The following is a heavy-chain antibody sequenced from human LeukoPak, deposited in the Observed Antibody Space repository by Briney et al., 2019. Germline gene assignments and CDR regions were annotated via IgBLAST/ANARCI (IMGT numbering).Heavy chain of an antibody. CDR3: ARDVRAFTMVRGVIGY. Sequence: GASVKVSCKASGYTFTGYYMHWVRQAPGQGLEWMGWINPNCGGTNYAQKFQGRVTMTRDTSISTAYMELSRLRSDDTAVYYCARDVRAFTMVRGVIGYWGQGTLVTVSS. V-gene: IGHV1-2*02. J-gene: IGHJ4*02. CDR2: INPNCGGT. D-gene: IGHD3-10*01. CDR1: GYTFTGYY.